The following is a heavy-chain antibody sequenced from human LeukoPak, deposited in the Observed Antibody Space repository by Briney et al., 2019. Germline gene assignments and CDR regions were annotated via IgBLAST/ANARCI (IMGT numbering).Heavy chain of an antibody. CDR2: ISGSGGLT. V-gene: IGHV3-23*01. CDR1: GSIFSSYA. CDR3: ARDLRYDFWSGYDYYYGMDV. J-gene: IGHJ6*02. Sequence: GSLRLSCAVSGSIFSSYAMSWVRQAPGKGLEWVSVISGSGGLTYYADSVKGRFTISRDNSKNTLYLQMNSLRADDTAVYYCARDLRYDFWSGYDYYYGMDVWGQGTTVTVSS. D-gene: IGHD3-3*01.